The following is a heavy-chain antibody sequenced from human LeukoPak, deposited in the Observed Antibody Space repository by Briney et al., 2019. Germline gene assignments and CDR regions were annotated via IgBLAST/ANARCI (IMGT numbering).Heavy chain of an antibody. D-gene: IGHD6-19*01. V-gene: IGHV4-39*07. Sequence: PSETLSLTCTVSGGSISSSSCYWGWIRQPPGKGLEWIGSIYYSGSTYYNPSLKSRVTISVDTSKNQFSLKLSSVTAADTAVYYCARWSYSSGWYFDYWGQGTLVTVSS. J-gene: IGHJ4*02. CDR1: GGSISSSSCY. CDR2: IYYSGST. CDR3: ARWSYSSGWYFDY.